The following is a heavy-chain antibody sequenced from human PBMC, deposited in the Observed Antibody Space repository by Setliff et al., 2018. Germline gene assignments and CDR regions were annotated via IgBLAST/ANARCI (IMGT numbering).Heavy chain of an antibody. CDR2: INHSGKT. CDR1: GDSISSGNW. D-gene: IGHD6-19*01. V-gene: IGHV4-4*02. J-gene: IGHJ6*03. CDR3: VRTDYSDGRYSMDV. Sequence: PSETLSLTCAVSGDSISSGNWWSWVRQPPEKGLEWIGEINHSGKTNYNPSLKSRVTKSVDKSTNQFSLKLNSVTAADTAVYYCVRTDYSDGRYSMDVWGKGTTVTVSS.